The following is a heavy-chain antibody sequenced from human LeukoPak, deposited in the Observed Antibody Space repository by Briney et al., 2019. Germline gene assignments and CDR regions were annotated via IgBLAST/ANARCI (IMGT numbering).Heavy chain of an antibody. CDR2: INPNSGGT. CDR1: GYSFNDKY. Sequence: GASVTVSFKASGYSFNDKYLHWVRQAPGQGLEWMGSINPNSGGTNYAQKFQGRVTMTTDTSMSTAYMELSRLSSDDTAVYYCARAGGRSWFDPWGQGTLVTVSS. J-gene: IGHJ5*02. V-gene: IGHV1-2*02. CDR3: ARAGGRSWFDP.